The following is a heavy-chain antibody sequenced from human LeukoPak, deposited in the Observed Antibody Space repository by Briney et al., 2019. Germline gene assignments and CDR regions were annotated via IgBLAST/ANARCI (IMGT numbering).Heavy chain of an antibody. J-gene: IGHJ4*02. D-gene: IGHD6-19*01. CDR1: GFTFSSYW. CDR2: IKQDGSEI. CDR3: ARTQDQWLVLNFDY. V-gene: IGHV3-7*01. Sequence: PGGSLRLSCAASGFTFSSYWMSWVRQAPGKGLEWVAIIKQDGSEIYYVDSVKGRFTISRDNAKNSLYLQMNSLRVEDTAVYYCARTQDQWLVLNFDYWGQGTLVTVSS.